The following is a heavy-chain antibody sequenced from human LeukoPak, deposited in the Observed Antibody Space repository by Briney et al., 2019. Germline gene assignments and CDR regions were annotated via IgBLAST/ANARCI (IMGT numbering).Heavy chain of an antibody. CDR1: GGSISSGGYY. CDR2: IYYSGST. CDR3: ARTQHYLRPMDV. J-gene: IGHJ6*02. V-gene: IGHV4-61*08. D-gene: IGHD3-10*02. Sequence: RSETLSLTCTVSGGSISSGGYYWSWIRQPPGKGLEWIGYIYYSGSTNYNPSLKSRVTISVDTSKNQFSLKLSSVTAADTAVYYCARTQHYLRPMDVWGQGTTVTVSS.